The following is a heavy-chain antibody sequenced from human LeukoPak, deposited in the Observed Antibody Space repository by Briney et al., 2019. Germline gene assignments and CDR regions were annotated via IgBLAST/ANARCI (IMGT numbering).Heavy chain of an antibody. V-gene: IGHV3-11*06. J-gene: IGHJ4*02. D-gene: IGHD7-27*01. CDR1: GFSSSDDY. CDR3: ARERSLGMGFDY. Sequence: PGGSLRLSCAASGFSSSDDYVSWIRQPPGKGPEWVSYISASGSFTHYTDSVKGRFTISRDNAKNLVYLQMKSLRVEDTAVYYCARERSLGMGFDYWGQGILVTVSS. CDR2: ISASGSFT.